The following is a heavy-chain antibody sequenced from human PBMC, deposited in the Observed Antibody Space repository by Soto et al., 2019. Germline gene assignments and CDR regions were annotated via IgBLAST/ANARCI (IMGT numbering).Heavy chain of an antibody. CDR1: GFTFSSYA. CDR2: ISGSGGST. J-gene: IGHJ4*02. V-gene: IGHV3-23*01. D-gene: IGHD3-10*01. Sequence: GGSLRLSCAASGFTFSSYAMSWVRQAPGKGLEWVSAISGSGGSTYYADSVKGRFTISRDNSKNTLYLQVNSLRAEDTAVYYCAKDRRRDGDYYYGSGSYYGHYWGQGTLVTVSS. CDR3: AKDRRRDGDYYYGSGSYYGHY.